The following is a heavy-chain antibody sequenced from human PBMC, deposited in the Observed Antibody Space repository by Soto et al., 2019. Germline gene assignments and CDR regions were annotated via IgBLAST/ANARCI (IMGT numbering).Heavy chain of an antibody. D-gene: IGHD4-17*01. Sequence: ASVKVSCKASGYTFSSYYMNWVRQAPGQGLEWLGIINPSGGYTTYAQRFLGRVTMTTDTSTSTAYMELRSLRSDDTAVYYCARDRAGYGDKFDYWGQGTLVTVSS. CDR3: ARDRAGYGDKFDY. CDR1: GYTFSSYY. CDR2: INPSGGYT. J-gene: IGHJ4*02. V-gene: IGHV1-46*01.